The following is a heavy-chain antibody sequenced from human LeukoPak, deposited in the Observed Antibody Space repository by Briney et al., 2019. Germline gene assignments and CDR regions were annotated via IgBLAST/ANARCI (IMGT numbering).Heavy chain of an antibody. V-gene: IGHV3-74*01. J-gene: IGHJ4*02. CDR1: GFTFNNAW. Sequence: GGSLRLSCAASGFTFNNAWMSWVRQAPGKGLVWVSRIDSDGYSTAYADSVKGRFTISRDNAKNTLYLQMNSLRAEDTAVYYCASEGTTGTTWGPDYWGQGTLVTVSS. CDR3: ASEGTTGTTWGPDY. CDR2: IDSDGYST. D-gene: IGHD1-1*01.